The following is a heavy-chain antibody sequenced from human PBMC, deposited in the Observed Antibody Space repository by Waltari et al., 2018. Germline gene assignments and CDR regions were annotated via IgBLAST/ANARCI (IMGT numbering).Heavy chain of an antibody. CDR2: IYYSGST. Sequence: QLQLQESGPGLVEPSETLSLTCTASGGSISRSSHFWAWIRRPPGKGLEWIGSIYYSGSTFYNPSLKSRVIMSVDMSKSQFSLKLTSVTAADTALYFCAREKPDYDFWRGHQRIRYFHYPVDVWGQGTTVTVSS. V-gene: IGHV4-39*07. CDR1: GGSISRSSHF. J-gene: IGHJ6*02. CDR3: AREKPDYDFWRGHQRIRYFHYPVDV. D-gene: IGHD3-3*01.